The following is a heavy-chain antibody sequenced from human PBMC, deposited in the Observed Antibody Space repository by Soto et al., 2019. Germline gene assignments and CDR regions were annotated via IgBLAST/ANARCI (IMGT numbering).Heavy chain of an antibody. Sequence: ASVKVSCKASGYTFNVYGMHWVRQAPGQSLEWMGWINVGNGNTKYSQKFQGRVTMTTDTSTSTAYMELRSLRSDDTAVYYCARDRSSGWFYFDSWGQGTQVTAPQ. CDR3: ARDRSSGWFYFDS. J-gene: IGHJ4*02. D-gene: IGHD6-19*01. CDR2: INVGNGNT. V-gene: IGHV1-3*01. CDR1: GYTFNVYG.